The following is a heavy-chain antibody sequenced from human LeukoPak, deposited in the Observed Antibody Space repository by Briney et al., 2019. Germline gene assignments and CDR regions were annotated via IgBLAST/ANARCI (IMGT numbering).Heavy chain of an antibody. Sequence: GESLKISCTTSGYSFTNYWIGWVRQMPGKGLERMGIIYPGDSDTRYSPSFQGQVTISADKSISTAYLQWSSLKASDTAMYYCARHENVVVPAAILSFDYWGQGTLVTVSS. D-gene: IGHD2-2*01. CDR1: GYSFTNYW. V-gene: IGHV5-51*01. CDR2: IYPGDSDT. J-gene: IGHJ4*02. CDR3: ARHENVVVPAAILSFDY.